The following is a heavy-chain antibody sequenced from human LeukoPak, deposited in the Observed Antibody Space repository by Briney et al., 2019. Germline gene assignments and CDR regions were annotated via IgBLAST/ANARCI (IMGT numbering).Heavy chain of an antibody. Sequence: SETLSLTCTVSGGSINSYYWSWIRQPPGKGLEWIGYIYYSGSTNYNPSLKSRVTISVDTSKNQFSLKLSSVTAADTAVYYCARGFTQNGVPYYDILTGYYEHDAFDIWGQGTMVTVSS. CDR1: GGSINSYY. V-gene: IGHV4-59*01. D-gene: IGHD3-9*01. CDR3: ARGFTQNGVPYYDILTGYYEHDAFDI. J-gene: IGHJ3*02. CDR2: IYYSGST.